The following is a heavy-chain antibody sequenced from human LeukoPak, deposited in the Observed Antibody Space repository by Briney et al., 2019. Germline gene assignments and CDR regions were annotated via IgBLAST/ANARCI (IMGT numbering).Heavy chain of an antibody. Sequence: SETLSLTCTVSGGSISSYYWSWIRQPAGKGLEWIGRIYTSGSTNYNPSLKSRVTMSVDTSKNQFSLKLSSVAAADTAVYYCARHTGYCSSTSCYALVVFAFDIWGQGTMVTVSS. CDR3: ARHTGYCSSTSCYALVVFAFDI. V-gene: IGHV4-4*07. CDR1: GGSISSYY. J-gene: IGHJ3*02. CDR2: IYTSGST. D-gene: IGHD2-2*01.